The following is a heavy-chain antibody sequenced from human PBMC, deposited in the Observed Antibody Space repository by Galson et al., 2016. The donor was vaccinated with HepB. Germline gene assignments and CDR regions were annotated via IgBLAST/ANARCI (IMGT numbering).Heavy chain of an antibody. CDR3: ARGGSGDYQIWYFDI. J-gene: IGHJ2*01. CDR2: IYPSGTT. D-gene: IGHD3-10*01. CDR1: EFSISSSY. Sequence: SLRLSCAASEFSISSSYMSWVRQAPGKGLEWVAAIYPSGTTYYADSVKGRFSISRDTSKNTLYLQMNSLRAEDTAVYYCARGGSGDYQIWYFDIWGRGALVTGSP. V-gene: IGHV3-53*01.